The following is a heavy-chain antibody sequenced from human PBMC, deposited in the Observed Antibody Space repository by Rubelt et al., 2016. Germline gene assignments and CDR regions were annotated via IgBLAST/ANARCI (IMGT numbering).Heavy chain of an antibody. CDR2: ISAYNGNT. Sequence: QVQLVQSGAEVKKPGASVKVSCKASGYTFTSYGISWVRQAPGQGRERMGWISAYNGNTNYAQKLQGRGTMTTDTSTSTAYMELRSLRADDTAVYYCAREGVKGSRKDGMDVWGQGTTVTVSS. CDR3: AREGVKGSRKDGMDV. V-gene: IGHV1-18*01. D-gene: IGHD2-8*01. CDR1: GYTFTSYG. J-gene: IGHJ6*02.